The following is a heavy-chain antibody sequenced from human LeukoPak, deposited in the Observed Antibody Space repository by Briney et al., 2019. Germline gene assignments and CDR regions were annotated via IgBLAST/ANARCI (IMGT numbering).Heavy chain of an antibody. CDR1: GYSINSDYY. Sequence: SETLSLTCTVSGYSINSDYYWGWIRQSPGKGLEWIGSIYHSLSTYYSPSLKSRVTISVDTSKNQFSLKLSSVTAADTAVYYCARVGYSSSWYYYYYYMDVWGKGTTVTISS. J-gene: IGHJ6*03. D-gene: IGHD6-13*01. CDR2: IYHSLST. CDR3: ARVGYSSSWYYYYYYMDV. V-gene: IGHV4-38-2*02.